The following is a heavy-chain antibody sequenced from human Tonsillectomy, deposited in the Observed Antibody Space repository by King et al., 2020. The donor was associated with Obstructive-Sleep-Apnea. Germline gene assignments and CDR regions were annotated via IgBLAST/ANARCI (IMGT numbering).Heavy chain of an antibody. CDR1: GYTFTSYY. CDR3: ARDHRLLWFGEFYYYFDY. V-gene: IGHV1-46*01. CDR2: FNLSGGST. Sequence: VQLVESGAEVKKPGASVKVSCKVSGYTFTSYYMHWVRTAPGQGPEWKGIFNLSGGSTSYAQKFQGRVTMTRDTSTSTAHMELSSLGSEDTAVYYCARDHRLLWFGEFYYYFDYWGQGTLVTVSS. D-gene: IGHD3-10*01. J-gene: IGHJ4*02.